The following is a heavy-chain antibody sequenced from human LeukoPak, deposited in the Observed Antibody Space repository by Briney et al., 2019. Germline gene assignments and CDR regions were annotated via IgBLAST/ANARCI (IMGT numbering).Heavy chain of an antibody. D-gene: IGHD3-22*01. Sequence: ASVKVSCKASGYTFTSYGISWVRQAPGQGLEWMGWISAYNGNTNYAQKLQGRVTMTTDTSTSTAYMELRSLRSDDTAVYYCARGQLTYYYDSSGYYYGLVYWGQGTLVTVSS. CDR1: GYTFTSYG. CDR3: ARGQLTYYYDSSGYYYGLVY. CDR2: ISAYNGNT. J-gene: IGHJ4*02. V-gene: IGHV1-18*01.